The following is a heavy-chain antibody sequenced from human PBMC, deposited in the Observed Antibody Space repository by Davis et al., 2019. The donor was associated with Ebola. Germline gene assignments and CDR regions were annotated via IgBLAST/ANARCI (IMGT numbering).Heavy chain of an antibody. D-gene: IGHD5-18*01. J-gene: IGHJ4*02. CDR3: AKDSRDTAMVKGEPPFDY. V-gene: IGHV3-23*01. Sequence: GESLKISCAASGFTFSSYAMHWVRQAPGKGLEWVSAISGSGGSTYYADSVKGRFTISRDNSKNTLYLQMNSLRAEDTAVYYCAKDSRDTAMVKGEPPFDYWGQGTLVTVSS. CDR2: ISGSGGST. CDR1: GFTFSSYA.